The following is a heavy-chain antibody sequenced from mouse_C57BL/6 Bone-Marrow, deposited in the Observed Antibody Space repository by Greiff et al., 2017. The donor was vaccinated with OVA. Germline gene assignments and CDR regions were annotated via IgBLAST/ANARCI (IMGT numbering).Heavy chain of an antibody. J-gene: IGHJ4*01. Sequence: DVQLQESGAELVRPGASVKLSCTASGFNIKDYYMHWVKQRPEQGLEWIGRIDPEDGDTEYAPKFQGKATMTADTSSNTAYLQLSSLTSEDTAVYYCTTRGDSFTTVVPAYAMDYWDQGTSVTVSS. V-gene: IGHV14-1*01. D-gene: IGHD1-1*01. CDR2: IDPEDGDT. CDR1: GFNIKDYY. CDR3: TTRGDSFTTVVPAYAMDY.